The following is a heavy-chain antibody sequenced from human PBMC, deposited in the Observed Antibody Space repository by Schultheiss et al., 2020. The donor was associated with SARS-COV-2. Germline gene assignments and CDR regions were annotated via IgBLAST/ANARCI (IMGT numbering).Heavy chain of an antibody. CDR1: GGTFSSYA. D-gene: IGHD5-24*01. CDR3: ARAVEMATKGYYGMDV. V-gene: IGHV1-69*05. J-gene: IGHJ6*02. CDR2: IIPIFGTA. Sequence: SVKVSCKASGGTFSSYAISWVRQAPGQGLEWMGGIIPIFGTANYAQKFQGRVTMTTDTSTSTAYMELRSLRSDDTAVYYCARAVEMATKGYYGMDVWGQGTTVTVSS.